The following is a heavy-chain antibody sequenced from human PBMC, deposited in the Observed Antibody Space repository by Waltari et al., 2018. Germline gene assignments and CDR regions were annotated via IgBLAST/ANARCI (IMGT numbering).Heavy chain of an antibody. CDR2: INHSGST. J-gene: IGHJ6*02. D-gene: IGHD6-13*01. CDR1: GGSFSGYY. V-gene: IGHV4-34*01. Sequence: QVQLQQWGAGLLKPSETLSLTCAVYGGSFSGYYWSWIRQPPGKGLEWIGEINHSGSTNYNPSLKSRVTISVDTSKNQFSLKLSSVTAADTAVYYCARWTAAAGTGCMDVWGQGTTVTVSS. CDR3: ARWTAAAGTGCMDV.